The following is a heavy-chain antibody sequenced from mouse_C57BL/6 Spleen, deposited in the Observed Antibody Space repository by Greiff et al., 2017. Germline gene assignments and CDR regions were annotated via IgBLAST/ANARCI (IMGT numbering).Heavy chain of an antibody. Sequence: VKLKQPGAELVRPGSSVKLSCKASGYTFTSYWMHWVKQRPIQGLEWIGNIDPSDSETHYNQKFKDKATLTVDKSSSTAYMQLSSLTSEDSAVYYCARKRGYYAMDYWGQGTSVTVSS. CDR2: IDPSDSET. CDR3: ARKRGYYAMDY. V-gene: IGHV1-52*01. CDR1: GYTFTSYW. J-gene: IGHJ4*01.